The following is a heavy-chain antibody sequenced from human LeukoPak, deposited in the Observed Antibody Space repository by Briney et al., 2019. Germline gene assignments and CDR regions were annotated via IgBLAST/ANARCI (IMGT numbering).Heavy chain of an antibody. CDR2: INHSGST. D-gene: IGHD3-3*01. CDR3: ARVPYDFWSGYSKYYFDY. CDR1: GGSFSGYY. J-gene: IGHJ4*02. Sequence: SETLSLTCAVYGGSFSGYYWSWIRQAPGKGLEWIREINHSGSTNYNPSLKSRVTISVDTSKNQFSLKLSSVTAADTAVYYCARVPYDFWSGYSKYYFDYWGQGTLVTVSS. V-gene: IGHV4-34*01.